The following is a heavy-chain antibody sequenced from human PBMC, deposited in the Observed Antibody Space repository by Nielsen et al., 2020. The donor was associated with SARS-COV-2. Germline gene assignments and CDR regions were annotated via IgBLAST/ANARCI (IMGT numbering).Heavy chain of an antibody. CDR2: IYYSGST. D-gene: IGHD3-3*01. Sequence: SETLSLTCTVSGGSISSSSYYWGWIRQPPGKGLEWIGSIYYSGSTYYNPSLKSRVTISVDTSKNQFSLKLSSVTAADTAVYYCARQAITICGVVSGDAFDIWGQGTMVTVSS. CDR1: GGSISSSSYY. V-gene: IGHV4-39*01. CDR3: ARQAITICGVVSGDAFDI. J-gene: IGHJ3*02.